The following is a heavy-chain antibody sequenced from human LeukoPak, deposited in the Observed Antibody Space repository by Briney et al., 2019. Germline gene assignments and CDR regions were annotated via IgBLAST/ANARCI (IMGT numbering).Heavy chain of an antibody. CDR3: ATSRPLNCSSTSCPRYYYYYMDV. CDR2: INHSGGT. Sequence: SETLSLTCAVYGGSFSGYYWSWIRQPPGKGLEWIGEINHSGGTNYNPSLKSRVTISVDTSKNQFSPKLSSVTAADTAVYYCATSRPLNCSSTSCPRYYYYYMDVWGKGTTVTVSS. D-gene: IGHD2-2*01. CDR1: GGSFSGYY. J-gene: IGHJ6*03. V-gene: IGHV4-34*01.